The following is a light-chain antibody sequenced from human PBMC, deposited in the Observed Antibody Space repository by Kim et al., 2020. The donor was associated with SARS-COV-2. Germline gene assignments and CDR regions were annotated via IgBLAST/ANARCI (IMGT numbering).Light chain of an antibody. J-gene: IGKJ2*01. CDR2: AAS. CDR1: QSVNPF. CDR3: QQRSNWPYT. Sequence: SVLLGAPAPHSCRASQSVNPFLVWYQHNPGQGPRLLIYAASNRATGIPGRFGGSGSGTDFTLTISSLEPEDFAVYYCQQRSNWPYTFGQGTKLEI. V-gene: IGKV3-11*01.